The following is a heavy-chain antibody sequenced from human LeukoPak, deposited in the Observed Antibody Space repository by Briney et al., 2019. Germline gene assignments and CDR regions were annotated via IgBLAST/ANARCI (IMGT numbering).Heavy chain of an antibody. CDR3: ARDPSCSGGSCRDGYFDH. CDR2: IKQDGSEK. CDR1: GFTFSSYW. V-gene: IGHV3-7*01. D-gene: IGHD2-15*01. J-gene: IGHJ4*02. Sequence: GGSLRLSRAASGFTFSSYWMTWVRQAPGKGLEWVANIKQDGSEKYYVDSVKGRFTISRDNAKNSLYLQMNSLRAEDTAVYYCARDPSCSGGSCRDGYFDHWGQGILVTVSS.